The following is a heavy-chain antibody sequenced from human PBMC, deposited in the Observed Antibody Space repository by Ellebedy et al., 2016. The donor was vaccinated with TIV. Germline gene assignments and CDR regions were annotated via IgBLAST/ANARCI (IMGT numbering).Heavy chain of an antibody. CDR2: IYYSGST. CDR1: GGSISSYY. V-gene: IGHV4-59*08. D-gene: IGHD1-20*01. CDR3: ARRWYNWNDVDAFDI. J-gene: IGHJ3*02. Sequence: MPSETLSLTCTVSGGSISSYYWSWIRQPPGKGLEWIGYIYYSGSTNYNPSLKSRVTISVDTSKNQFSLKLSSVTAADTAVYYCARRWYNWNDVDAFDIWGQGTMVTVSS.